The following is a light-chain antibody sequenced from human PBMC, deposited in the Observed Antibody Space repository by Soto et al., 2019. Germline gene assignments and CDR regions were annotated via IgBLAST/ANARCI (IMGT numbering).Light chain of an antibody. Sequence: QSALTQPASVSGSPGQSITISCTGTSSDVGSYNLVSWYQQHPGKAPKLMIYEVSKRPSGVSNRFSGSKSGNTASLTISGLQAEDEADYYGCSYACSSTWVFGGGTKLTVL. CDR1: SSDVGSYNL. J-gene: IGLJ3*02. CDR2: EVS. V-gene: IGLV2-23*02. CDR3: CSYACSSTWV.